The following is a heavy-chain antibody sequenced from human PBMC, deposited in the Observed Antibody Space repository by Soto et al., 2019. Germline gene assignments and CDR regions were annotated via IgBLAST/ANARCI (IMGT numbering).Heavy chain of an antibody. V-gene: IGHV4-59*01. CDR2: ISSSGNT. D-gene: IGHD3-16*02. CDR3: ATAPIVLTRSYCDS. J-gene: IGHJ4*02. CDR1: DGSISNFC. Sequence: PSETLSLTCTVSDGSISNFCWSWIRQPPGKGLEWIGYISSSGNTNYNPSLKSRVSISVDTAKNQFSLNLNSVTAADTAVYYCATAPIVLTRSYCDSWGQG.